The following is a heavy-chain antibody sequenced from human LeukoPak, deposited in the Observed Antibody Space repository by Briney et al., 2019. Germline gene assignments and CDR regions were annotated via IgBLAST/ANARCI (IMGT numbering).Heavy chain of an antibody. CDR2: IGSKAYGGTT. D-gene: IGHD2-2*03. J-gene: IGHJ4*02. CDR3: TRDLDIVVVPAAFHFGY. Sequence: GGSLRLSCTASGFTFGDYAMSWVRQAPGKGLEWVGFIGSKAYGGTTEYAASVKGRFTISRDDSKSIAYLQMNSLKTEDTAVYYCTRDLDIVVVPAAFHFGYWGQGTLVTVSS. CDR1: GFTFGDYA. V-gene: IGHV3-49*04.